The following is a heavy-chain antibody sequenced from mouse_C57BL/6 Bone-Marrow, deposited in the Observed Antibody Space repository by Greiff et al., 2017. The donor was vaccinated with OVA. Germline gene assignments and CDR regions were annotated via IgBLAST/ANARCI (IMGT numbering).Heavy chain of an antibody. J-gene: IGHJ2*01. CDR3: ARQDY. Sequence: DVQLQESGGGLVQPGGSLKLSCAASGFTFSDYYMYWVRQTPEKRLEWVAYISNGGGSTYYPDTVKGRFTISRDNAKNTLYLQMSRLKSEDTAMYYCARQDYWGQGITLTVSS. V-gene: IGHV5-12*01. CDR1: GFTFSDYY. CDR2: ISNGGGST.